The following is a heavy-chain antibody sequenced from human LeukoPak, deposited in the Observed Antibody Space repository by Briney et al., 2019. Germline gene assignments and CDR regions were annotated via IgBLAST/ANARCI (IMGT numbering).Heavy chain of an antibody. CDR2: TYYRSKWYN. Sequence: SQTLSLTCAISGDSVSSNSAAWNWIRQSPSRGLEWLGRTYYRSKWYNDYAVSVISRITINPDTSKNQFSLQLNSVTPEDTAVYYCARDSAAAGFYYYGMDVWGQGTTVTVSS. D-gene: IGHD6-13*01. CDR1: GDSVSSNSAA. V-gene: IGHV6-1*01. CDR3: ARDSAAAGFYYYGMDV. J-gene: IGHJ6*02.